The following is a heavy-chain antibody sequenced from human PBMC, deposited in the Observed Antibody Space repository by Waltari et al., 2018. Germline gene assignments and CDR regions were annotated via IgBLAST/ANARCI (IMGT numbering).Heavy chain of an antibody. CDR2: IYYSGST. J-gene: IGHJ4*02. Sequence: QVQLQESGPGLVKPSETLSLTCTVSGGSIRSYYWRWIRPPPGKGLEWIGYIYYSGSTNYNPSLKSRVTISVDTSKNQFSLKLSSVTAADTAVYYCARDAGGTEWLATNPFDYWGQGTLVTVSS. CDR3: ARDAGGTEWLATNPFDY. V-gene: IGHV4-59*01. CDR1: GGSIRSYY. D-gene: IGHD6-19*01.